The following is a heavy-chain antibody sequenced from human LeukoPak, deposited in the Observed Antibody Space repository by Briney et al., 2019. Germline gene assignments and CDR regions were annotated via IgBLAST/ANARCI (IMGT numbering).Heavy chain of an antibody. Sequence: ASVKVSCKASGYTFTSYYMHWVRQAPGQGLEWMGIINPSGGSTSYAQKFQGRVTMTRDMSTSTVYMELSSLRSEDTAVYYCARALGKCCGGDCYTAEYFQHWGQGTLVTVSS. CDR3: ARALGKCCGGDCYTAEYFQH. J-gene: IGHJ1*01. CDR2: INPSGGST. D-gene: IGHD2-21*02. V-gene: IGHV1-46*01. CDR1: GYTFTSYY.